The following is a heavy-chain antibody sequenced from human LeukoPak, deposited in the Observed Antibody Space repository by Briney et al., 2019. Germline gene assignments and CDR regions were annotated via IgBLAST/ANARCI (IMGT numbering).Heavy chain of an antibody. CDR3: ARVSDCSSTSCLDY. D-gene: IGHD2-2*01. Sequence: SETLSLTCTVSGGSISSYYWSWIRQPPGKGLEWIGYIYYSGSTNYNPSLKSRVTISVDTSKNQFSLKLSSVTAADTAVYYCARVSDCSSTSCLDYWGQGTLATVSS. V-gene: IGHV4-59*01. CDR2: IYYSGST. J-gene: IGHJ4*02. CDR1: GGSISSYY.